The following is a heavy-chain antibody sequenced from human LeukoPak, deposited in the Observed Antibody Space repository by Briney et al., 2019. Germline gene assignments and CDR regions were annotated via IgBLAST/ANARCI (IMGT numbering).Heavy chain of an antibody. J-gene: IGHJ3*01. CDR3: ARIRAADYYPDAFDV. CDR2: IKQDRSEK. CDR1: GFTFTNYW. D-gene: IGHD1-26*01. Sequence: PGGSLRLSCAASGFTFTNYWMSWVRQAPGKGLELVANIKQDRSEKYYVDSVKGRFTISRDNAKNSLYLQMNSLRAEDTAVYYCARIRAADYYPDAFDVWGQGTMVTVSS. V-gene: IGHV3-7*01.